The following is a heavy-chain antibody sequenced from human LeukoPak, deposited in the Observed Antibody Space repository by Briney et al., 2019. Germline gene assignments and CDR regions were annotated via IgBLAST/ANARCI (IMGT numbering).Heavy chain of an antibody. V-gene: IGHV1-18*01. J-gene: IGHJ5*02. CDR3: VRDLKRSRARWENLGFDP. D-gene: IGHD1-26*01. CDR1: GYTFTSYA. Sequence: ASVKVSCKASGYTFTSYAMNWVRQAPGQGLEWMGWISVYNGNTNYAQKLQGRVTMTTDTSTSTAYMELRSLRSDDTAVYYCVRDLKRSRARWENLGFDPWGQGTLVTVSS. CDR2: ISVYNGNT.